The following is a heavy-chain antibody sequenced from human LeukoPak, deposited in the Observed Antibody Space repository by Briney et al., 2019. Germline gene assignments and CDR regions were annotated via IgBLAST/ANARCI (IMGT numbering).Heavy chain of an antibody. Sequence: GGSLRLSFAASGFTFSSYARTWVRQAPGKGLEWVSAVSGSGDSTFYADSVKGRFTISRDNSKNTLYLQMNSLRAEDTALYYCAKEHSSRNYSWGQGTLVTVSS. J-gene: IGHJ4*02. V-gene: IGHV3-23*01. CDR2: VSGSGDST. CDR3: AKEHSSRNYS. D-gene: IGHD2/OR15-2a*01. CDR1: GFTFSSYA.